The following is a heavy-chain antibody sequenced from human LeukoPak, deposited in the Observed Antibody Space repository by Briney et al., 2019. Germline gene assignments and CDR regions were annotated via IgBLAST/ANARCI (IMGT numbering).Heavy chain of an antibody. CDR1: GFTFSSYD. D-gene: IGHD3-10*01. V-gene: IGHV3-13*04. J-gene: IGHJ5*02. CDR3: ARGRGSGSPNNWFDP. Sequence: PGGSLRLSCAAPGFTFSSYDTHWVRQATGKGLEWVSAIGTAGDTYYPGSVKGRFTISRENAKNSLYLQMNSLRAGDTAVYYCARGRGSGSPNNWFDPWGQGTLVTVSS. CDR2: IGTAGDT.